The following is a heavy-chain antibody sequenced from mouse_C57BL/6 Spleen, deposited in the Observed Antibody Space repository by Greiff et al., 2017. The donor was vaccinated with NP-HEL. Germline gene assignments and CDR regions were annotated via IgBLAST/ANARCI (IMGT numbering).Heavy chain of an antibody. CDR2: IYPGDGDT. J-gene: IGHJ4*01. CDR3: ARSDYGSSYGMDY. CDR1: GYAFSSYW. D-gene: IGHD1-1*01. Sequence: VQLQQSGAELVKPGASVKISCKASGYAFSSYWMNWVKQRPGKGLEWIGQIYPGDGDTNYNGKFKGKATLTADKSSSTAYMQLSSLTSEDSAVYFCARSDYGSSYGMDYWGQGTSVTVSS. V-gene: IGHV1-80*01.